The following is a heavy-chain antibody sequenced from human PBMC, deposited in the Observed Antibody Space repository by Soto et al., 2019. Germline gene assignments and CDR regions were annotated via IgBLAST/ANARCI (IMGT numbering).Heavy chain of an antibody. J-gene: IGHJ4*02. CDR1: GFTFSSYA. V-gene: IGHV3-23*01. D-gene: IGHD1-1*01. Sequence: GGSLRLSCAASGFTFSSYAMSWVRQAPGKGLEWVSAISGSGGSTYYADSVKGRFTISRDNSKNTLYLQMNSLRAEDTAVYYCANMAMFRYNWNDEVDYWGQGTLVTVSS. CDR2: ISGSGGST. CDR3: ANMAMFRYNWNDEVDY.